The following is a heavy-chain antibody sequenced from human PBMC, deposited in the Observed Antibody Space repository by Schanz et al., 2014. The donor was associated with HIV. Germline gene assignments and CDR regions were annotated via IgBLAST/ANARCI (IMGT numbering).Heavy chain of an antibody. CDR3: AKDRGVVSGMVTNYYYGMDV. J-gene: IGHJ6*02. CDR1: GFTFGNYA. D-gene: IGHD5-18*01. CDR2: ISWNSDSK. Sequence: EVQLVESGGGLVQPGRSLRLSCAGSGFTFGNYAMHWVRQAPGKGLEWVSGISWNSDSKGYADSVKGRFTISRDNAKNSLYLQMNSLRAEDTALYYCAKDRGVVSGMVTNYYYGMDVWGQGTTVTVSS. V-gene: IGHV3-9*01.